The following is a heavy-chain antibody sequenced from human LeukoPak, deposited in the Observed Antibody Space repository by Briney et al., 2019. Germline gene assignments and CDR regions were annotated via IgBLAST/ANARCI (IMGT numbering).Heavy chain of an antibody. CDR1: GFTFSNYD. J-gene: IGHJ4*02. V-gene: IGHV3-13*01. CDR2: ISNAGHT. CDR3: AKAPYGPFPFDY. D-gene: IGHD3-10*01. Sequence: GGSLRLSCAASGFTFSNYDMHWVRRGTGKGLEWVSAISNAGHTFYPDSVKGRFTISRDNSKNTLYLQMNSLRAEDTAVYYCAKAPYGPFPFDYWGQGTLVTVSS.